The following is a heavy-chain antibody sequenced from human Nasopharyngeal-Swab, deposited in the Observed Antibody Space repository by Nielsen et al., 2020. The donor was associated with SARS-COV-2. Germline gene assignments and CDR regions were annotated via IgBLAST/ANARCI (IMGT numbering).Heavy chain of an antibody. CDR1: GFTFSTYW. Sequence: GESLKISCEASGFTFSTYWMSWVRQAPGKGLEWVANIRQDGSEKYYVDSVKGRFTISRDNAKNSLFLQMNSLRVADTAVYYCARLLEVGGTPLDYWGQGTLVSVSS. CDR3: ARLLEVGGTPLDY. V-gene: IGHV3-7*01. CDR2: IRQDGSEK. D-gene: IGHD6-19*01. J-gene: IGHJ4*02.